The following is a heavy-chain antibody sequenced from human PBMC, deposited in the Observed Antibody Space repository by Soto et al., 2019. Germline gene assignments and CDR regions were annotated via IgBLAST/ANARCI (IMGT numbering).Heavy chain of an antibody. D-gene: IGHD5-12*01. CDR1: GFTFRKYA. V-gene: IGHV3-23*01. CDR3: ADPGDSGFDPNIDS. J-gene: IGHJ4*02. Sequence: EVQLLESGGGLVQPGESLRLSCAASGFTFRKYAMSWVRQAPGKGLEWVSAISASTITSYYADSVKGRFTISRDNSANSLYLQMNGLRAEDTAIYYCADPGDSGFDPNIDSWGQGTMVTVSS. CDR2: ISASTITS.